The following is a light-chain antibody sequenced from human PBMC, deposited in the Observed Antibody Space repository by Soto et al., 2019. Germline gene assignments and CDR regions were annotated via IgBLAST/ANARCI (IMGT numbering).Light chain of an antibody. CDR1: QGISNF. CDR3: QKYNGAPHT. J-gene: IGKJ3*01. V-gene: IGKV1-27*01. CDR2: AAS. Sequence: DIQMTQSPSSLSASLGDRVTITCRASQGISNFLAWYQQKPGKVPKLLIHAASTLQSGVPSRFSGSGSGTDFTLTISSLQPEDVATYYCQKYNGAPHTFGPGTKVDIK.